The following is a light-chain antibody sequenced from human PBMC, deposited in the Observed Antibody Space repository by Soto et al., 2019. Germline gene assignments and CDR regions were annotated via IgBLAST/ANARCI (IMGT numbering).Light chain of an antibody. CDR3: SSYTSSSTRV. CDR2: EVS. J-gene: IGLJ2*01. CDR1: SSDVGGYNY. V-gene: IGLV2-14*01. Sequence: QSALTQPASVSESPGQSITISCTGTSSDVGGYNYVSWYQQHPGKAPKLMIYEVSNRPSGVSNRCSGSKSGNTASLTISGLQAEDEADYYCSSYTSSSTRVFGGGTKLTVL.